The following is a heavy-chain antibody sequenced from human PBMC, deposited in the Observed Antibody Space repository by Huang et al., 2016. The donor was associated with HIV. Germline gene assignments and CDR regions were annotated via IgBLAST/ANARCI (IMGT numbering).Heavy chain of an antibody. V-gene: IGHV5-51*01. CDR2: IYPGDSDS. Sequence: VQLVQSGAEVKKPGESLKISCQAFGYTFSDYWIGWVRQMSGNGREVMGIIYPGDSDSRYSPSFQGHVTFSADKSISTAYLQWSSLGASDTAIYFCARLRRRDYSGSDAFLIWGQGTVVTVSS. D-gene: IGHD4-4*01. CDR3: ARLRRRDYSGSDAFLI. CDR1: GYTFSDYW. J-gene: IGHJ3*02.